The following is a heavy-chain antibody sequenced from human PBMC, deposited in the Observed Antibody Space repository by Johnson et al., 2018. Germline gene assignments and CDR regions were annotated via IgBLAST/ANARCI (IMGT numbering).Heavy chain of an antibody. CDR1: GFTFADYG. Sequence: EVQLVETGGGVVRPGGSLRLSCAASGFTFADYGMSWVRQAPGKGLEWVSGISWNGGSTGYADSVKGRVTISRDNAKNTLYLQLNSLRAEDTALYYRARNFHGGGIPYYYYHMDVWGKGTTVTVSS. D-gene: IGHD1-26*01. V-gene: IGHV3-20*04. J-gene: IGHJ6*03. CDR3: ARNFHGGGIPYYYYHMDV. CDR2: ISWNGGST.